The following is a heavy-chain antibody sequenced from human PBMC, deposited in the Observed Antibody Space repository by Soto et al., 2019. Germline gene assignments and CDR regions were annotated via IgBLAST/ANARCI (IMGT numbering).Heavy chain of an antibody. Sequence: LSLTCTVSGGSISSYYWSWIRQPPGKGLEWIGYIYYSGSTNYNPSLKSRVTISVDTSKNQFSLKLSSVTAGDTAVYYCARQTPDVDTAMAAVDYWGQGTLVTVSS. D-gene: IGHD5-18*01. V-gene: IGHV4-59*01. CDR3: ARQTPDVDTAMAAVDY. CDR1: GGSISSYY. CDR2: IYYSGST. J-gene: IGHJ4*02.